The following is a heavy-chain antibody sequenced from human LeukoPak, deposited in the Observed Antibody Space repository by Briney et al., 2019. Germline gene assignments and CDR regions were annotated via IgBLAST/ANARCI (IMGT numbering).Heavy chain of an antibody. Sequence: GGSLRLSCAASGFTFSSYAMHWVRQAPGKGLEWVAVISYDGSNKYYADSVKGRFTISRDNSKNTLYLQMNSLRAEDTAVYYCARDSYYYDILTGYLYWGQGTLVTVSS. CDR1: GFTFSSYA. J-gene: IGHJ4*02. CDR3: ARDSYYYDILTGYLY. D-gene: IGHD3-9*01. V-gene: IGHV3-30-3*01. CDR2: ISYDGSNK.